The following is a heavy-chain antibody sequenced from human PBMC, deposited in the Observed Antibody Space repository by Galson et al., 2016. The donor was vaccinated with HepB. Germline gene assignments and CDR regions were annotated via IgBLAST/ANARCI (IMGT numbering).Heavy chain of an antibody. Sequence: TLSLTCTVSGGSIGSGTYYWTWIRQPAGKGLEWIGRVFASGTTNYNPSLKSQVTISIDTAKNQFSLRLTSVTAADTAVYYCSRGGGGNVRMDVWGKGTMVTVSS. CDR1: GGSIGSGTYY. V-gene: IGHV4-61*02. D-gene: IGHD4-23*01. CDR3: SRGGGGNVRMDV. J-gene: IGHJ6*03. CDR2: VFASGTT.